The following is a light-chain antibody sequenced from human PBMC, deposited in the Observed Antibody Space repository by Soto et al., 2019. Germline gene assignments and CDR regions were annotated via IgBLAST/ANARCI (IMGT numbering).Light chain of an antibody. V-gene: IGKV3-20*01. CDR3: QQYGDSPIT. Sequence: EIVMTQSPATLSVSPGERATLSCRASQSVSSSYLAWYQQKPGQAPRLLIYGASSRATGIPDRFSGSGSGTDFTLTISRLEPEDFAVYDCQQYGDSPITFGQGTRPEIK. CDR1: QSVSSSY. J-gene: IGKJ5*01. CDR2: GAS.